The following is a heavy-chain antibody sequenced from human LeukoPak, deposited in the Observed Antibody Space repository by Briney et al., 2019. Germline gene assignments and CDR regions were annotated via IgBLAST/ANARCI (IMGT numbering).Heavy chain of an antibody. CDR3: ATDYDRSRAGNY. J-gene: IGHJ4*02. CDR1: GYTLTELS. D-gene: IGHD3-22*01. Sequence: ASVTVSCKASGYTLTELSMHWVRQAPGKGLEWMGGFDPEDGETIYAQRFQGRVTMTEDTSTDTAYMELSSLRSEDTAVYYCATDYDRSRAGNYWGQGTLVTVSS. CDR2: FDPEDGET. V-gene: IGHV1-24*01.